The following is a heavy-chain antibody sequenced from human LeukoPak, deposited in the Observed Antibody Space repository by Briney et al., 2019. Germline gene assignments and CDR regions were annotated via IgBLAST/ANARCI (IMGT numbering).Heavy chain of an antibody. V-gene: IGHV4-30-4*08. CDR3: ARVGDENGYYDYVWGSYRPIIDY. D-gene: IGHD3-16*02. J-gene: IGHJ4*02. Sequence: KPSETLSLTCTVSGGSISSSSYYWGWIRQPPGKGLEWIGYIYYSGSTYYNPSLKSRVTISVDTSKNQFSLKLSSVTAADTAVYYCARVGDENGYYDYVWGSYRPIIDYWGQGTLVTVSS. CDR1: GGSISSSSYY. CDR2: IYYSGST.